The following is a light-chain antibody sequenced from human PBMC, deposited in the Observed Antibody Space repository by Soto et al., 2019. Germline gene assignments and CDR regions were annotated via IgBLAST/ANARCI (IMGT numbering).Light chain of an antibody. V-gene: IGKV3-11*01. CDR1: QSVSSY. CDR3: QQRSNWPIT. Sequence: LKQSPGTLSLSPGERATLSCRASQSVSSYLAWYQQKPGQAPRLLIYDASNRATGIPARFSGSGSGTDFTLTISSLEPEDFAVYYCQQRSNWPITFGQGTRLEIK. J-gene: IGKJ5*01. CDR2: DAS.